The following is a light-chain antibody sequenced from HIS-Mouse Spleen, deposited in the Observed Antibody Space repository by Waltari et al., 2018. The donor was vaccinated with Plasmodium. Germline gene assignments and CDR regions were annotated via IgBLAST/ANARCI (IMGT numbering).Light chain of an antibody. CDR2: DAS. J-gene: IGKJ2*01. V-gene: IGKV1-33*01. Sequence: DIQMTQSPSSLSASVGDSVTITCQASQDISNYLNWYTQKPGKAPKLLIYDASNLETGVPSRFSGSGSGTDLTFTISSLQPEDIATYYCQQYDNLPYTFGQGTKLEIK. CDR1: QDISNY. CDR3: QQYDNLPYT.